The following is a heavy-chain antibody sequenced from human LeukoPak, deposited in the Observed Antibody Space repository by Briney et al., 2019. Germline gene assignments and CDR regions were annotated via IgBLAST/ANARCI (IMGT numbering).Heavy chain of an antibody. D-gene: IGHD3-10*01. J-gene: IGHJ6*03. CDR3: ARGPPGNYYYYMDV. Sequence: PGGSLRLSRAASGFTFSSYAMHWVRQAPGKGLEYVSAISSNGGSTYYANSVKGRFTISRDNSKNTLYLQMNSLRAEDTAVYYCARGPPGNYYYYMDVWGKGTTVTVSS. V-gene: IGHV3-64*01. CDR2: ISSNGGST. CDR1: GFTFSSYA.